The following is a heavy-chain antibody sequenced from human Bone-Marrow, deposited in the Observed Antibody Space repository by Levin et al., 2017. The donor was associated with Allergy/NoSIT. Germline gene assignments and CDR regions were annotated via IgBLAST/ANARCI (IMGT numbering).Heavy chain of an antibody. J-gene: IGHJ3*02. Sequence: GESLKISCKASGYTFTSYYMHWVRQAPGQGLEWMGIINPSGGSTSYAQKFQGRVTMTRDTSTSTVYMELSSLRSEDTAVYYCARDDNDYYDSSGFWFFTARGAFDIWGQGTMVTVSS. V-gene: IGHV1-46*01. CDR2: INPSGGST. CDR3: ARDDNDYYDSSGFWFFTARGAFDI. D-gene: IGHD3-22*01. CDR1: GYTFTSYY.